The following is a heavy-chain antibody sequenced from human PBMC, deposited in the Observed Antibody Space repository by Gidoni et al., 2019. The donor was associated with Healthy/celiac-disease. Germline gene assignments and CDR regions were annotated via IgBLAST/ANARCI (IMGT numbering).Heavy chain of an antibody. CDR3: ARRCSSTSCYLLGFDP. CDR1: GGSISSSSYY. J-gene: IGHJ5*02. Sequence: QLQLQESGPGLVKPSETLSLTCPVSGGSISSSSYYWGWIRQPPGKGLEWIGSIYYSGSTYYNPSLKSRVTISVDTSKNQFSLKLSSVTAADTAVYCCARRCSSTSCYLLGFDPWGQGTLVTVSS. V-gene: IGHV4-39*01. CDR2: IYYSGST. D-gene: IGHD2-2*01.